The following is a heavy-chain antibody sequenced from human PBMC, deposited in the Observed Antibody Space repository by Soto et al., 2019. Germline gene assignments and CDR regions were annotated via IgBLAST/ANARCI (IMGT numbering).Heavy chain of an antibody. J-gene: IGHJ4*02. D-gene: IGHD5-12*01. CDR3: AKRPDRYSGSDQNYFES. CDR1: GFTFSSYE. CDR2: ISSSGSTI. Sequence: PVGSLRLSCAASGFTFSSYEMNWVRQAPGKGLEWVSYISSSGSTIYYADSVKGRFTISRDNSKNTLYLQMNSIRAEDTAVYYCAKRPDRYSGSDQNYFESWGRGTLVTVSS. V-gene: IGHV3-48*03.